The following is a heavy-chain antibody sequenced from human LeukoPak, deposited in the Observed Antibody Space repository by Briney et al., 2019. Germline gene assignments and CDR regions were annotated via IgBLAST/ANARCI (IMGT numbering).Heavy chain of an antibody. CDR3: ARDTYSYGFDY. CDR2: IIPIFGTA. D-gene: IGHD5-18*01. CDR1: GGTFSSYA. V-gene: IGHV1-69*13. J-gene: IGHJ4*02. Sequence: GASVTVSCKASGGTFSSYAISWVRQAPGQGLEWMGGIIPIFGTANYAQKFQGRVTITADESTSTAYMELSSLRSEDTAVYYCARDTYSYGFDYWGQGTLVTVSS.